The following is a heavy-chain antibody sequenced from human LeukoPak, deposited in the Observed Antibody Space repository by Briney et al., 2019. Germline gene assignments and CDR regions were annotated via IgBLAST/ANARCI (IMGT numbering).Heavy chain of an antibody. CDR1: GFTFSDYF. CDR3: ARDYGDAYNWFDP. V-gene: IGHV3-11*05. D-gene: IGHD4-17*01. CDR2: ISSSSSYT. J-gene: IGHJ5*02. Sequence: GGSLRLSCAASGFTFSDYFMSWIRQAPGKGLEWVSYISSSSSYTNYADSVKGRFTISRDNAKNSLYLQMNSLRAEDTAVYYCARDYGDAYNWFDPWGQGTLVTVSS.